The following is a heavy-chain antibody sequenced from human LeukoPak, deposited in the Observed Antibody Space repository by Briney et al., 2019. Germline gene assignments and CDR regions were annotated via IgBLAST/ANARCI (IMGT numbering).Heavy chain of an antibody. Sequence: PGGSLRLSCEASGFSFRTYTMSWVRLAPGEGLERVSPISGSGDNAFYADSVKGRFALSRDNSRNTLLLQMNSLRADDAAIYFCAKSDCSGPTCYSGLDSWGQGTLVTVSS. D-gene: IGHD2-15*01. CDR2: ISGSGDNA. V-gene: IGHV3-23*01. CDR3: AKSDCSGPTCYSGLDS. J-gene: IGHJ4*02. CDR1: GFSFRTYT.